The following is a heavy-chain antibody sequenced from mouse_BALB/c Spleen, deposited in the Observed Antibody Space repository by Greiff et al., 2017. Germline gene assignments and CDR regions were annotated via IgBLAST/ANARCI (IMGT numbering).Heavy chain of an antibody. CDR2: IYPSDSYT. CDR1: GYTFTSYW. J-gene: IGHJ4*01. Sequence: QVQLQQPGAELVRPGASVKLSCKASGYTFTSYWINWVKPRPGQGLEWIGNIYPSDSYTNYNQKFKDKATLTVDKSSSTAYMQLSSPTSEDSAVYYCTRSDGNYDYAMDYWGQGTSVTVSS. CDR3: TRSDGNYDYAMDY. V-gene: IGHV1-69*02. D-gene: IGHD2-1*01.